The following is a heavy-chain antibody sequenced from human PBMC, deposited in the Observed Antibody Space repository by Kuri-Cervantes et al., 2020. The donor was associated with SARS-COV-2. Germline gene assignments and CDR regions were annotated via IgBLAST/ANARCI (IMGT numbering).Heavy chain of an antibody. J-gene: IGHJ4*02. CDR1: GYTFTSYD. V-gene: IGHV1-18*01. Sequence: ASVKVSCKASGYTFTSYDTNWVRQAPGQGLEWMGWISAYNGNTNYAQKFRGRVTMATDTSTSTAYMELRSLTSDDTAVYYCARVPGVTAIQGDYWGQGTLVTVPS. CDR2: ISAYNGNT. D-gene: IGHD2-21*02. CDR3: ARVPGVTAIQGDY.